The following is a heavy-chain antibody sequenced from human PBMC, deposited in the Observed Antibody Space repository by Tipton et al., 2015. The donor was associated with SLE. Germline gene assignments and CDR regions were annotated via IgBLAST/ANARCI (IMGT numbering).Heavy chain of an antibody. J-gene: IGHJ4*02. Sequence: LRLSCAVYGGSFSGYYWSWIRQLPGKGLEWIGEINHSGSTNYNPSLKSRVTISVDTSKNQFSLKLSSVTAADTAVYYCAARGAVWDYWGQGTLVTVSS. CDR2: INHSGST. D-gene: IGHD3-10*01. CDR3: AARGAVWDY. CDR1: GGSFSGYY. V-gene: IGHV4-34*01.